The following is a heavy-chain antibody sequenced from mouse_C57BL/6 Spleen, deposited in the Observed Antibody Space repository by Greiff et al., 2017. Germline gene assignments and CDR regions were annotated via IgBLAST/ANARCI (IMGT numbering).Heavy chain of an antibody. J-gene: IGHJ4*01. D-gene: IGHD2-1*01. Sequence: VQLQQSGPELVKPGASVKIPCKASGYTFTDYNMDWVKQSHGKSLEWIGDINPNNGGTIYNQKFKGKATLTVDKSSSTAYMELRSLTSEDTAVYYCARGDGNYEGNAMDYWGQGTSVTVSS. CDR2: INPNNGGT. V-gene: IGHV1-18*01. CDR3: ARGDGNYEGNAMDY. CDR1: GYTFTDYN.